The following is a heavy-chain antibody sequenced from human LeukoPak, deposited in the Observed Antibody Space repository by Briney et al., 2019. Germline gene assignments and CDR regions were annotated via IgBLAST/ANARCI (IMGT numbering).Heavy chain of an antibody. J-gene: IGHJ4*02. CDR2: IYHSGST. D-gene: IGHD1-26*01. V-gene: IGHV4-30-2*01. CDR3: ARDNPSPNSGSYVCGDY. CDR1: GGSISSGGYY. Sequence: PSETLSLTCTVSGGSISSGGYYWSWIRQPPGKGLEWIGYIYHSGSTYYNPSLKSRVTISVGRSKNQFSLKLSSVTAADTAVYYCARDNPSPNSGSYVCGDYWGQGTLVTVSS.